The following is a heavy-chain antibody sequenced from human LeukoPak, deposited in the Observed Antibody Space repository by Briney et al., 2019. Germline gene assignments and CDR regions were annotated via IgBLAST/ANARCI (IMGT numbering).Heavy chain of an antibody. Sequence: PGGSLRLSCAAPGFTFSSYWMHWVRQAPGKGLVWVSRMNSDVSSTSYADSVKGRFTISRDNAKNTMFLQMDSLRAEDTAVYYCARVMTTVVHWYFDLWGRGTLVTVSS. V-gene: IGHV3-74*01. CDR1: GFTFSSYW. D-gene: IGHD4-23*01. CDR3: ARVMTTVVHWYFDL. CDR2: MNSDVSST. J-gene: IGHJ2*01.